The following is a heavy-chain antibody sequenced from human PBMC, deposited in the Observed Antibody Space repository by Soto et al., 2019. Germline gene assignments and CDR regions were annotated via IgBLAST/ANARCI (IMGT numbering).Heavy chain of an antibody. D-gene: IGHD1-7*01. J-gene: IGHJ4*02. Sequence: PSETLSLTCAVSGGSFTSNNWWTWVRQPPGQGLEWIGEIYRTGSTNYNPSLKSRVTISLDTSENQFSLKVTSLTAADTAVYYCASRDPGTSVDYWGQGTLVTVSS. CDR3: ASRDPGTSVDY. CDR1: GGSFTSNNW. V-gene: IGHV4-4*02. CDR2: IYRTGST.